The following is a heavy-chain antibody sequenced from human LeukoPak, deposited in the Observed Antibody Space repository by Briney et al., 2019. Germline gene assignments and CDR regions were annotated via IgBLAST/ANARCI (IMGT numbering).Heavy chain of an antibody. J-gene: IGHJ4*02. CDR1: GFTFSNHE. Sequence: SGGSLRLSCAASGFTFSNHELNWVRQAPGKGLEWVSYISANGNTMYYADSVRGRFTISRDNAQDSLYLQLNSLRAEDTAVYYCARLAAAGSYYFDSWGQGTLVTVSS. CDR2: ISANGNTM. V-gene: IGHV3-48*03. CDR3: ARLAAAGSYYFDS. D-gene: IGHD6-13*01.